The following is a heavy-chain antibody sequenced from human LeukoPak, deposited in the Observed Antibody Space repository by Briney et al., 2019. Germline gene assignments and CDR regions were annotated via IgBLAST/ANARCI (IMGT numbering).Heavy chain of an antibody. Sequence: ASVKVSCKASGGTFSSYAISWVRQAPGQGLEWMGGIIPIFGTANCAQKFQGRVTITADESTSTAYMELSSLRSEDTAVYYCARSDDSSGYYFLDYWGQGTLVTVSS. CDR2: IIPIFGTA. V-gene: IGHV1-69*13. D-gene: IGHD3-22*01. J-gene: IGHJ4*02. CDR1: GGTFSSYA. CDR3: ARSDDSSGYYFLDY.